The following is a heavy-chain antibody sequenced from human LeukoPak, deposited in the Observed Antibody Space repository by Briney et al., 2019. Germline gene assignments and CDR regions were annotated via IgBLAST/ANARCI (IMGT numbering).Heavy chain of an antibody. CDR2: INHSGST. CDR3: ARVKGHCSSTSCYAYYFDY. J-gene: IGHJ4*02. D-gene: IGHD2-2*01. Sequence: SETLSLTCAVDGGSFSGYYWSWIRQPPGKGLEWIGEINHSGSTNYNPSLKSRVTISVDTSKNQFSLKLSSVTAADTAVYYCARVKGHCSSTSCYAYYFDYWGQGTLVTVSS. V-gene: IGHV4-34*01. CDR1: GGSFSGYY.